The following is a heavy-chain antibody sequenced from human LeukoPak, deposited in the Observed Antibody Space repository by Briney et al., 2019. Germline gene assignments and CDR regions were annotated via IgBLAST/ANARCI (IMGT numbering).Heavy chain of an antibody. CDR2: ISGSGGST. CDR3: ARVRAGVTIDGPNYYFDS. V-gene: IGHV3-23*01. D-gene: IGHD3-10*01. Sequence: PGGSLRLSCAASGFTFSSYAMSWVRQAPGKGLEWVSAISGSGGSTYYADSVKGRFTISRDNAKNSLYLQMNSLRAEDTAVYYCARVRAGVTIDGPNYYFDSWGQGTLVTVSS. CDR1: GFTFSSYA. J-gene: IGHJ4*02.